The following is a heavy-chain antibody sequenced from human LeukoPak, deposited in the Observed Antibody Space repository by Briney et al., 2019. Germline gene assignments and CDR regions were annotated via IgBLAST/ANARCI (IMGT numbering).Heavy chain of an antibody. V-gene: IGHV1-69*05. Sequence: SVKVSCKASGGTSSSYAISWVRQAPGQGLEWMGGIIPIFGTANYAQKFQGRVTITTDESTSTAYMELSSLRSEDTAVYYCARGRLVRDHYYYMDVWGKGTTVTVSS. CDR1: GGTSSSYA. D-gene: IGHD6-19*01. CDR2: IIPIFGTA. CDR3: ARGRLVRDHYYYMDV. J-gene: IGHJ6*03.